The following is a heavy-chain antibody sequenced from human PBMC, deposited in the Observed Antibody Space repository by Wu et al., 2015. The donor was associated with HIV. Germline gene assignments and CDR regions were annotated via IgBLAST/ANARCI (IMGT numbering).Heavy chain of an antibody. V-gene: IGHV1-2*02. J-gene: IGHJ4*02. CDR3: AREDSSGWYFDY. CDR1: AYTFTAYY. Sequence: QVQLVQSGAEVKKPGASLKVSCKGSAYTFTAYYIHWVRQAPGQGLEWMGWINPNNGDTNYAKIFRGRVTMTRDTSISTAYMEVRSLRSDDTAVYYCAREDSSGWYFDYWGQGTLVSVS. CDR2: INPNNGDT. D-gene: IGHD6-19*01.